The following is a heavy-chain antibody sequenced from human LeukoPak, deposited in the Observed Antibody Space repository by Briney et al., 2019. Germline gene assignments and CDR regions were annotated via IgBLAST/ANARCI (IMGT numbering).Heavy chain of an antibody. CDR1: GFTVSSNY. V-gene: IGHV3-66*01. CDR3: ARDGSGSYGLAY. Sequence: PGGSLRLSCAASGFTVSSNYMSWVRQPPGKGLAWVSVIYSGGSTYYADSVKGRFTISRDNSKNTLYLQMNSLRAEDTAVYYCARDGSGSYGLAYWGQGTLVTVSS. CDR2: IYSGGST. J-gene: IGHJ4*02. D-gene: IGHD3-10*01.